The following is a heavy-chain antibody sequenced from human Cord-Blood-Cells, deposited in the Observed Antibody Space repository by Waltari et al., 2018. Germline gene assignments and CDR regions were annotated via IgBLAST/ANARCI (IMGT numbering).Heavy chain of an antibody. CDR3: ARDRARVVPAARRGIGNWFDP. D-gene: IGHD2-2*01. J-gene: IGHJ5*02. Sequence: QVQLQQWGAGLLKPSETLSLTCAVYGGSFSGYYWSWIRQPPGKGLEWIGEINHSGSTNYNPSRKSRVTISVDTSKNQFSLKLSSGTAADTAVYYCARDRARVVPAARRGIGNWFDPWGQGTLVTVSS. CDR2: INHSGST. CDR1: GGSFSGYY. V-gene: IGHV4-34*01.